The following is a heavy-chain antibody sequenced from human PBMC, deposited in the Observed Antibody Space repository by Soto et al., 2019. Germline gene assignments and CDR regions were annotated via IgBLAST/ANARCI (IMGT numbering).Heavy chain of an antibody. CDR1: GGPISSGGCS. Sequence: QLQLQESGSGLVKPSQTLSRTCAVSGGPISSGGCSWSWIRQPPGKGLEWIGYIYHSGSTYYNPSLARGVTISVDTAKPQSCLKLSLVLAEDTAVYYRAAMKGGYASRGYAYWGQGTLVTVSS. J-gene: IGHJ4*02. CDR3: AAMKGGYASRGYAY. D-gene: IGHD3-22*01. CDR2: IYHSGST. V-gene: IGHV4-30-2*01.